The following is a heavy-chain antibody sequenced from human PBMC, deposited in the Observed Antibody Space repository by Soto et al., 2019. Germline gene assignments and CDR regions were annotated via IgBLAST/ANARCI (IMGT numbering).Heavy chain of an antibody. CDR1: GFTFRIYA. D-gene: IGHD2-15*01. CDR3: ARGDREDIAGVVGARPGEYGVDV. CDR2: ISYDGSNK. V-gene: IGHV3-30-3*01. Sequence: GGSLRLSCAASGFTFRIYAMHWVRQAPGKGLECVAVISYDGSNKFYRDSVKGRFTISRDNSKNTLYLQINSLRYEDTAVYYCARGDREDIAGVVGARPGEYGVDVWGQGTTVTVSS. J-gene: IGHJ6*02.